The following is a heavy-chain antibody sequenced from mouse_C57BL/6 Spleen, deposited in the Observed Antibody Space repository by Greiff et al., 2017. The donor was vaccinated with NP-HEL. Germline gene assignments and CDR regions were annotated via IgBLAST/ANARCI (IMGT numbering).Heavy chain of an antibody. Sequence: VQLKESGAELVKPGASVKLSCTASGFNIKDYYMHWVKQRTEQGLEWIGRIDPEDGETNYAPNFKGKATITADTASNTAYLQLSSLASEDTAVYYYAIYNCDKLGGYWCQGTTLTVSS. J-gene: IGHJ2*01. CDR3: AIYNCDKLGGY. CDR2: IDPEDGET. CDR1: GFNIKDYY. V-gene: IGHV14-2*01. D-gene: IGHD4-1*01.